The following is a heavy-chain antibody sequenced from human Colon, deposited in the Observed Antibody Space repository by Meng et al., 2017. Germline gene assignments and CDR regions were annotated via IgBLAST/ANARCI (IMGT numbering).Heavy chain of an antibody. V-gene: IGHV1-18*01. CDR3: ARTGCSSSSCYDY. Sequence: QAKLMEDGGEVKKPGSSVKGSCKASGYTFTNYGIPWVRQAPGQGLEWMGWISAYNGNTNYAQTLQGRVTMTTDTSTSTAYMELGSLRSDDTAVYYCARTGCSSSSCYDYWGQGTLVTVSS. J-gene: IGHJ4*02. CDR2: ISAYNGNT. CDR1: GYTFTNYG. D-gene: IGHD2-2*01.